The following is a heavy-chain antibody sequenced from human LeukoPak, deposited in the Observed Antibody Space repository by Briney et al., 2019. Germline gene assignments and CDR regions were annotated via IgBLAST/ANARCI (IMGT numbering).Heavy chain of an antibody. Sequence: ASVKVSCEVSGYTLTELSMHWVRQAPGKGLEWMGGFDPEDGETVYAQKFQGRVTMTEDTSTDTAYMELSSLRSEDTAVYYCATVSHYYDSSGYYPNYFDYWGQGTLVTVSS. CDR1: GYTLTELS. CDR2: FDPEDGET. J-gene: IGHJ4*02. CDR3: ATVSHYYDSSGYYPNYFDY. D-gene: IGHD3-22*01. V-gene: IGHV1-24*01.